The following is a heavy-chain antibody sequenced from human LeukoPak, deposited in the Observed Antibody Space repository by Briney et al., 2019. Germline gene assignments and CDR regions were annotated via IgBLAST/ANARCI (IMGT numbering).Heavy chain of an antibody. CDR1: GGSISSYY. V-gene: IGHV4-4*07. Sequence: PSETLSLTCTVSGGSISSYYWSWIRQPAGKGLEWIGRIYTSGSTNYNPSLKSRVTMSVDTSKNQFSLKLSSVTAADTAVYYCARACTSCYRPGGGYYYYYMDVWGKGTTVTVSS. J-gene: IGHJ6*03. CDR2: IYTSGST. D-gene: IGHD2-2*01. CDR3: ARACTSCYRPGGGYYYYYMDV.